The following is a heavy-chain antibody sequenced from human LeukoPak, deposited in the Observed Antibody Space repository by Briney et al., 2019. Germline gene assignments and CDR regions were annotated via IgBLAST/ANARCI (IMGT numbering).Heavy chain of an antibody. J-gene: IGHJ6*02. CDR1: GFTFSSYG. V-gene: IGHV3-33*01. D-gene: IGHD3-3*01. CDR2: IWYDGSNK. Sequence: GGSLRLSCAASGFTFSSYGMHWVRQAPGKGLEWVAVIWYDGSNKYYADSMKGRFTISRDNSKNTLYLQMNSLRAEDTAVYYCARDGGYYGMDVWGQGTTVTVSS. CDR3: ARDGGYYGMDV.